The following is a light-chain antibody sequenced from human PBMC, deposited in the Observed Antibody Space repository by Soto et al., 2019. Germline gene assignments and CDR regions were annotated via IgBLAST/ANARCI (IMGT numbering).Light chain of an antibody. Sequence: DIQMTQSPTSLSASVGDRVTITCRASQDTRNFVAWYQQNPGKAPKLLIYAESTWQSGVPSRFSGSGSGTDFTLTINSRQPEDVATYSCQKYSSVPVFGPGTKVEIK. J-gene: IGKJ3*01. V-gene: IGKV1-27*01. CDR2: AES. CDR3: QKYSSVPV. CDR1: QDTRNF.